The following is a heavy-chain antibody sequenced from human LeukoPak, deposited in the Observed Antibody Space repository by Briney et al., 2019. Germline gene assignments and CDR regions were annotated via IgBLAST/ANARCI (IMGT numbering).Heavy chain of an antibody. CDR3: ARDKFDTMVRGVSYYYGMDV. Sequence: PGGSLRLSCAASGFTVGTNFMSWVRQAPGKGLEWVSVIYSGGSTYYADSVKGRFTISRDNSKNTLYLQMNSLRAEDTAVYYCARDKFDTMVRGVSYYYGMDVWGQGTTVTVSS. V-gene: IGHV3-66*01. J-gene: IGHJ6*02. D-gene: IGHD3-10*01. CDR2: IYSGGST. CDR1: GFTVGTNF.